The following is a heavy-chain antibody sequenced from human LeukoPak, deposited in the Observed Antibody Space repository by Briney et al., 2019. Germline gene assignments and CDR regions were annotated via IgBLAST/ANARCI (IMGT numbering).Heavy chain of an antibody. J-gene: IGHJ5*02. D-gene: IGHD2-2*01. V-gene: IGHV3-21*01. Sequence: KAGGSLRLSCAASGFTLTTYSMNWVRQAPGKGLEWVSSISPKSDFIYYSDSVRGRFTISRDNAENSLYLQMNSLRAEDTAVYYCARADCSSSTCYLRRSWFDPWGQGTLVTVSS. CDR3: ARADCSSSTCYLRRSWFDP. CDR1: GFTLTTYS. CDR2: ISPKSDFI.